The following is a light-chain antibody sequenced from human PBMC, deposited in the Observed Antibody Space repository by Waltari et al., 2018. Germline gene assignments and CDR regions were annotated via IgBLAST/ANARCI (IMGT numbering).Light chain of an antibody. CDR2: GAS. J-gene: IGKJ1*01. Sequence: IRMTQSPSSFSASTGDRVTITCRASQSISSYLAWYQQKPGKAPNLLIYGASTLQSGVPSRFSGSGSGTEFTLTISSLQPDDFATYYCQQYNSYWTFGQGTKVEIK. CDR3: QQYNSYWT. V-gene: IGKV1-8*01. CDR1: QSISSY.